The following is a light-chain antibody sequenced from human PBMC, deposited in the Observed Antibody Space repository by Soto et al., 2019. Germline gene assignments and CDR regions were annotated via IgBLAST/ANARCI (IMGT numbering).Light chain of an antibody. CDR1: QGISSY. CDR2: AAS. Sequence: DIQMTQSPSSLSASVGDRVTITCRASQGISSYLAWYQQTPGKAPKLLIYAASTLQAGVPSRFSGSGSGTDFTLTISSLQPEDFATYYCQQSYGTPTFGQGTRLEIK. J-gene: IGKJ5*01. CDR3: QQSYGTPT. V-gene: IGKV1-39*01.